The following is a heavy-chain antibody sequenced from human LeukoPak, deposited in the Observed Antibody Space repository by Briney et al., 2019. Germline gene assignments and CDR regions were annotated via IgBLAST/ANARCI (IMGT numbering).Heavy chain of an antibody. J-gene: IGHJ4*02. CDR1: GYTFTGYY. V-gene: IGHV1-2*02. CDR3: ARVVGGRYYFDY. CDR2: INPNSGGT. Sequence: ASVKVSCKASGYTFTGYYMHWVRQAPGQGLEWMGWINPNSGGTNYAQKFQGRVTMTRDTSISTAYMELSRLRSDDTAVYYCARVVGGRYYFDYWGQGTLVTVSS. D-gene: IGHD1-26*01.